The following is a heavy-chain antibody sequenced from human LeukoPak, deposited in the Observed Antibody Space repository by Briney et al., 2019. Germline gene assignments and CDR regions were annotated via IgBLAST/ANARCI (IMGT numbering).Heavy chain of an antibody. Sequence: PGGSLRHSCAASGFTFSNAWMSWVRQAPGKGLEWVGGIKSKTDGWTTDYAAPVKGRFTISRDDSKNTLYLQMNSLKTEDTAVYYCTVTSVEVLGPHYWGQGTLVTVSS. J-gene: IGHJ4*02. V-gene: IGHV3-15*01. CDR2: IKSKTDGWTT. CDR3: TVTSVEVLGPHY. CDR1: GFTFSNAW. D-gene: IGHD3-10*01.